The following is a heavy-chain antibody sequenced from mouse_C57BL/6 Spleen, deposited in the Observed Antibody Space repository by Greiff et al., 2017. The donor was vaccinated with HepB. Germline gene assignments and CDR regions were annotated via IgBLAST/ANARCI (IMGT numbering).Heavy chain of an antibody. V-gene: IGHV1-50*01. D-gene: IGHD1-1*01. Sequence: VQLQQSGAELVKPGASVKLSCKASGYTFTSYWMQWVKQRPGQGLEWIGEIDPSDSYTNYNQKFKGKATLTVDTSSSTAYMQLSSLTSEDSAVYYGARPDGSSPDYWGQGTTLTVSS. J-gene: IGHJ2*01. CDR2: IDPSDSYT. CDR3: ARPDGSSPDY. CDR1: GYTFTSYW.